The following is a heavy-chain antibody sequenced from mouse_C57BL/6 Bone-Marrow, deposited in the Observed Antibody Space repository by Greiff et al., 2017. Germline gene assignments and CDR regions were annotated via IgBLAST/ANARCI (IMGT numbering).Heavy chain of an antibody. D-gene: IGHD2-3*01. CDR3: TRSEGDYDGYYVGFYYAMDY. Sequence: EVQLQQSGTVLARPGASVKMSCKTSGYTFTSYWMHWVKQRPGQGLEWIGAIYPGNSDTSYNQKFKGKAKLTAVTSASTAYMELSSLTNEDSAVYYCTRSEGDYDGYYVGFYYAMDYWGQGTSVTVSS. CDR2: IYPGNSDT. V-gene: IGHV1-5*01. CDR1: GYTFTSYW. J-gene: IGHJ4*01.